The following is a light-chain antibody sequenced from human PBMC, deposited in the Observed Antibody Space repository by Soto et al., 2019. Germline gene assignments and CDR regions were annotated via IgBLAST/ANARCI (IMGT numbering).Light chain of an antibody. CDR3: QQYDNVPLS. CDR2: DAS. V-gene: IGKV1-33*01. Sequence: DIQMTQSPSSLSASVGDRVTITCQASQDINNYLNWYRQKSGKAPKLLIYDASNLEPGVPSRFSGSGSGTHFTFTISSLQPEDIATYHCQQYDNVPLSFGGGTKVEIK. CDR1: QDINNY. J-gene: IGKJ4*01.